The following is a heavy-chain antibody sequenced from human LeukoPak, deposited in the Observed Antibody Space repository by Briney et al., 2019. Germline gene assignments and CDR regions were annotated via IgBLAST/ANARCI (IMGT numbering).Heavy chain of an antibody. Sequence: GGSLRLSCAASGFTFSSYSMNWVRQAPGKGLEWVSYISSSSSTIYYADSVKGRFTISRDNSLTTLYLQMNSLRSEDTAVYYCAKADEYYYYYYYLDVWGKGTTVTISS. V-gene: IGHV3-48*01. D-gene: IGHD5-24*01. CDR1: GFTFSSYS. CDR3: AKADEYYYYYYYLDV. CDR2: ISSSSSTI. J-gene: IGHJ6*03.